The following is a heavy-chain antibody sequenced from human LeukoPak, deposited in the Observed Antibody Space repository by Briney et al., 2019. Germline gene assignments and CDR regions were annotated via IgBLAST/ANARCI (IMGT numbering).Heavy chain of an antibody. J-gene: IGHJ3*02. CDR3: AKGVSTEYDIWTGYGAFDI. CDR1: EFTLSNYV. D-gene: IGHD3-9*01. Sequence: GGSLRLSCTASEFTLSNYVMSWVRQAPGKGLEWVSGVSDGGDSTYYADPVTGRVTISRDSSKNTLFLHMNSLRVEDTAVCFCAKGVSTEYDIWTGYGAFDIWGQGTMVTVSS. CDR2: VSDGGDST. V-gene: IGHV3-23*01.